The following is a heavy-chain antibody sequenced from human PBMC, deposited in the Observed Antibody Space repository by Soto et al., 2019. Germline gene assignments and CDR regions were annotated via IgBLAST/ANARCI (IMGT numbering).Heavy chain of an antibody. V-gene: IGHV4-31*03. CDR1: GGSISSGGYS. J-gene: IGHJ4*02. Sequence: SETLSLTCTASGGSISSGGYSWNWLRQHPGKALEWIGHIYYSGNTDYKPSLRSRVIMSLDTSKNEISLKLRSVTAADTAMYYCARLPTQAEYYDTQNWGQGTLVTVSS. CDR2: IYYSGNT. CDR3: ARLPTQAEYYDTQN. D-gene: IGHD3-22*01.